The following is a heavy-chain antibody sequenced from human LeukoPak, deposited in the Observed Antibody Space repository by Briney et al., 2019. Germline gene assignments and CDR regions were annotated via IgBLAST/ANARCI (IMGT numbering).Heavy chain of an antibody. CDR2: ISSSSSYI. CDR1: GFTFSSYS. J-gene: IGHJ4*02. CDR3: ARDRGSGYDLVFDY. D-gene: IGHD5-12*01. V-gene: IGHV3-21*01. Sequence: GGSLRLSCAASGFTFSSYSMNWVRQAPGKGLEWVSSISSSSSYIYYADSVRGRFTISRDNAKNSLYLQMNSLRAEDTAVYYCARDRGSGYDLVFDYWGQGTLVTVSS.